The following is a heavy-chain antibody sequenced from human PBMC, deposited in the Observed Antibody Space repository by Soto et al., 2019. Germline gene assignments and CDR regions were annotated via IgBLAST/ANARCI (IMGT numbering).Heavy chain of an antibody. V-gene: IGHV1-8*01. J-gene: IGHJ6*03. CDR3: ARVSDGTGYMDV. D-gene: IGHD2-8*02. Sequence: QVQLVQSGAEVQKPGASVKVSCKASGYTFTSYDINCVRQATGQGLEWMGWMNPNSGNTGYAQKLQGRVTMTRNTSISKAYMELSSLRSEDTAVYYCARVSDGTGYMDVWGKGTTVTVSS. CDR1: GYTFTSYD. CDR2: MNPNSGNT.